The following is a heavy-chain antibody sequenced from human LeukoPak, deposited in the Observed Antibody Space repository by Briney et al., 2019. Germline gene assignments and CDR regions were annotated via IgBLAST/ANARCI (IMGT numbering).Heavy chain of an antibody. V-gene: IGHV3-30*02. CDR1: GFTFSSYG. CDR2: IRHDGSNK. CDR3: AKDSRYSSSFLDY. J-gene: IGHJ4*02. D-gene: IGHD6-13*01. Sequence: GGSLRLSCAASGFTFSSYGMHWVRQAPGKGLGWVAFIRHDGSNKYYADSVKGRFTISRDNSKNTLYLQMNSLRSEDTAVYYCAKDSRYSSSFLDYWGQGTLVTVSS.